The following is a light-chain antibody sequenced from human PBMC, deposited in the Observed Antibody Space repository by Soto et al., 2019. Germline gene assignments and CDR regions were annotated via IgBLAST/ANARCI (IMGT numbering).Light chain of an antibody. V-gene: IGLV1-51*01. Sequence: QSVLTQPPSVSAAPGQKVTISCSGSSSNLGNNNVCWYQQLPGTAPKLLIYDNGNRPSGIPERFSGSKSGTSATLGITGLQTGDEADYYCGAWDSSLSAVVFGGGTKVTVL. CDR1: SSNLGNNN. CDR3: GAWDSSLSAVV. CDR2: DNG. J-gene: IGLJ2*01.